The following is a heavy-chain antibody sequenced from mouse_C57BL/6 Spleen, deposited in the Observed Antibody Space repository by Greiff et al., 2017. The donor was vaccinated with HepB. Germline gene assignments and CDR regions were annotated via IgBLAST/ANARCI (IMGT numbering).Heavy chain of an antibody. J-gene: IGHJ4*01. CDR2: ISYSGST. CDR1: GYSITSDY. Sequence: EVKVVESGPGLAKPSQTLSLTCSVTGYSITSDYWNWIRKFPGNKLEYMGYISYSGSTYYNPSLKSRISITRDTSKNQYYLQLNSVTTEDTATYYCARGTAQATFAMDYWGQGTSVTVSS. CDR3: ARGTAQATFAMDY. V-gene: IGHV3-8*01. D-gene: IGHD3-2*02.